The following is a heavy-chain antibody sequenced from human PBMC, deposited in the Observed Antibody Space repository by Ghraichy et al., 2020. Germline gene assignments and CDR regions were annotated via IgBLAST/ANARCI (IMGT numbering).Heavy chain of an antibody. CDR1: GGSISSSSYY. CDR2: IYYSGST. Sequence: SETLSLTCTVSGGSISSSSYYWGWIRQPPGKGLEWIGSIYYSGSTYYNPSLKSRVTISVDTSKNQFSLKLSSVTAADTAVYYCALIGGDQDSGYDWDNYYYYGMDVWGQGTTVTVSS. CDR3: ALIGGDQDSGYDWDNYYYYGMDV. V-gene: IGHV4-39*01. D-gene: IGHD5-12*01. J-gene: IGHJ6*02.